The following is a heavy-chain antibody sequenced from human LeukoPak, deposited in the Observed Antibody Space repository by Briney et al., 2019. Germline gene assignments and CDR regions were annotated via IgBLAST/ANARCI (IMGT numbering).Heavy chain of an antibody. CDR2: ISGSGDNT. D-gene: IGHD2-2*01. J-gene: IGHJ4*02. CDR1: GFTFSSYA. Sequence: EGSLRLSCAASGFTFSSYALSWFRQAPGKGLEWVSAISGSGDNTYYAHSVKGRFTISRDNSKNTLYLQMNSLRAEDTAIYHCARSGPLGYCTSTSCYSFDYWGRGTLVTVSS. CDR3: ARSGPLGYCTSTSCYSFDY. V-gene: IGHV3-23*01.